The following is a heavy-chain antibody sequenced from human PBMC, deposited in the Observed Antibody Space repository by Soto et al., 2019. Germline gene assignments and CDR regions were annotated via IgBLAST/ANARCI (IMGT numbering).Heavy chain of an antibody. CDR3: ARRIPFGYGMDV. D-gene: IGHD2-21*01. CDR2: ITSNGGNT. Sequence: EVPLVESGGGLVQPGGSLRLSCPASGFTFSSYAMHWVRQAPGKGLEYVSAITSNGGNTDYASSVKGRFTISRDNSKNTLYLQMGSLRAEDMAVYYCARRIPFGYGMDVWGQGTTVTVSS. CDR1: GFTFSSYA. J-gene: IGHJ6*02. V-gene: IGHV3-64*01.